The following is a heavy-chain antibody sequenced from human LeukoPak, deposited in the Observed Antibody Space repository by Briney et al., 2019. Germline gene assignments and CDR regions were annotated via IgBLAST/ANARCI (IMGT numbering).Heavy chain of an antibody. CDR3: AKELSGSSGLDY. J-gene: IGHJ4*02. CDR1: GITFHAYT. V-gene: IGHV3-43*01. Sequence: PGGSLRLSCAASGITFHAYTMHWVRQAPGKGLEWVSLITWDGGSTYYADSVKGRFTISRDNSKQSLYLQANSLRTEDTALYYCAKELSGSSGLDYGGEGTLVSVSS. D-gene: IGHD1-26*01. CDR2: ITWDGGST.